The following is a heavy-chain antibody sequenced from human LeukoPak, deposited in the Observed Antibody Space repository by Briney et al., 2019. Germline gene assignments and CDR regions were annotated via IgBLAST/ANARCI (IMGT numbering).Heavy chain of an antibody. J-gene: IGHJ4*02. V-gene: IGHV3-9*01. CDR2: ISWNSGSI. Sequence: PGGSLRLSCAASGFTFDDYAMHWVRQAPGKGLGWVSGISWNSGSIGYADSVKGRFTISRDNAKNSLYLQMNSLRAEDTALYYCAKDIEGSATRGYFDYWGQGTLVTVSS. CDR3: AKDIEGSATRGYFDY. D-gene: IGHD5-24*01. CDR1: GFTFDDYA.